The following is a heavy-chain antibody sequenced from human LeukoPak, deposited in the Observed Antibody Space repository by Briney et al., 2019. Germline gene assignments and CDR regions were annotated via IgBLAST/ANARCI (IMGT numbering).Heavy chain of an antibody. CDR2: IGTSGGST. CDR3: AKTTANLDY. J-gene: IGHJ4*02. CDR1: GFTFSSYG. Sequence: PGGSLRLSCAASGFTFSSYGMTWVRQAPGKGLEWVSGIGTSGGSTYYADSVKDRFTVSRDNSKNTLYLQMNSLTAEDTAVYYCAKTTANLDYWGQGTLVTVSS. D-gene: IGHD4-17*01. V-gene: IGHV3-23*01.